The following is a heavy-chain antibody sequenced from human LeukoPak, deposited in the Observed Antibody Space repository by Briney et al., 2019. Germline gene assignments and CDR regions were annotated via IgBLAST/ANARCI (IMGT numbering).Heavy chain of an antibody. CDR3: ARAYNYYGSIKFDY. V-gene: IGHV3-48*03. Sequence: ITIIATTIFYPASVKRGLTISRDKRKNSMYVQMNSLRAEDTSVYYCARAYNYYGSIKFDYWGQGTLVTVSS. D-gene: IGHD3-10*01. CDR2: ITIIATTI. J-gene: IGHJ4*02.